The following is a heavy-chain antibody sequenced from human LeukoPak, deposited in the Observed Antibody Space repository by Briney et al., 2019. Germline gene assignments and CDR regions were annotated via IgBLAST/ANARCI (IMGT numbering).Heavy chain of an antibody. J-gene: IGHJ3*02. CDR1: GGSITSHY. Sequence: SETLSLTCTVSGGSITSHYWNWIRQPAGKGLEWIGRTYPSGRTNYHPSLKSRVTMSLDTSKNQFSLKLYSVTAADTAIYFCVKDNAVAGIDAFDIWGQGTTVTVSS. CDR3: VKDNAVAGIDAFDI. D-gene: IGHD6-19*01. CDR2: TYPSGRT. V-gene: IGHV4-4*07.